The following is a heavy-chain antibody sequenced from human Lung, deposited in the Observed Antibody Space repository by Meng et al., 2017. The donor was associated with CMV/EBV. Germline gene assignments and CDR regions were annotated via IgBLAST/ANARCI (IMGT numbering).Heavy chain of an antibody. J-gene: IGHJ5*02. V-gene: IGHV1-2*02. CDR2: INPNSGGT. Sequence: ASXXVSXKASGYTFTGYYMHWVRQGPGQGLEWMGWINPNSGGTNYAQKFQGRVTMTRDTSISTAYMELSRLRSDDTAVYYCARGVGYCSSTSCQVWFDPWXQGTLVTVSS. D-gene: IGHD2-2*01. CDR3: ARGVGYCSSTSCQVWFDP. CDR1: GYTFTGYY.